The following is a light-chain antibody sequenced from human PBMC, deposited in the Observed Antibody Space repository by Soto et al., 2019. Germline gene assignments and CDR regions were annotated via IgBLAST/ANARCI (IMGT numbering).Light chain of an antibody. J-gene: IGLJ2*01. CDR2: EVT. Sequence: QSVLTQPASVSGSPGQSITISCAGTRDDIGAYDYVSWYQQHPGNAPNLLVYEVTNRPSGVSDRFSGSKSGNTASLTISGLQAEDEAEYYCNSNTNRSAVVFGGVAKVNVL. V-gene: IGLV2-14*01. CDR3: NSNTNRSAVV. CDR1: RDDIGAYDY.